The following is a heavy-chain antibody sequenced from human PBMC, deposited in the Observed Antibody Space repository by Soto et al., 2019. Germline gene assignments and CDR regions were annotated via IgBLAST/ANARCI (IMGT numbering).Heavy chain of an antibody. Sequence: ASVKVSCKASGYTFTSYGISWVRQAPGQGLEWMGWVSAYNDKTNYAQKLQGRVTMTTDTSTSTAYMELRSLRPDDTAVYYCAREYCSSTSCYLPDVWGKGTTVTVS. CDR2: VSAYNDKT. V-gene: IGHV1-18*01. D-gene: IGHD2-2*01. CDR3: AREYCSSTSCYLPDV. J-gene: IGHJ6*03. CDR1: GYTFTSYG.